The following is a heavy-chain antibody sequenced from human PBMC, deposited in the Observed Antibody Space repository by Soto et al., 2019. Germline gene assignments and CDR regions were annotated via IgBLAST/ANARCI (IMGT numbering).Heavy chain of an antibody. CDR2: INPATGAA. Sequence: QLHFVQSGAVVKKPGASVTVSCSASGYRVTAYYMHWVRQAPGRGLEWMGGINPATGAAKYTQTFRGRVTMTRDTSTSTVFMELSGLTSKDTAVFYCARGGGVGVAGSAAFDMWGQGTLVTVSS. J-gene: IGHJ3*02. V-gene: IGHV1-2*02. CDR3: ARGGGVGVAGSAAFDM. CDR1: GYRVTAYY. D-gene: IGHD3-3*01.